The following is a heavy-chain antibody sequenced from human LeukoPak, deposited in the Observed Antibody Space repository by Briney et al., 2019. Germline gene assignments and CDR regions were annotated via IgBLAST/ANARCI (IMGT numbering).Heavy chain of an antibody. Sequence: PSETLSLTCAVYGGSFSGYYWSWIRQPPGRGLEWIGEINHSGSTNYNPSLKSRVTISVDTSKNQFSLKLSSVTAADTAVYYCARAVGSSHYFDYWGQGTLVTVSS. D-gene: IGHD6-6*01. J-gene: IGHJ4*02. V-gene: IGHV4-34*01. CDR1: GGSFSGYY. CDR2: INHSGST. CDR3: ARAVGSSHYFDY.